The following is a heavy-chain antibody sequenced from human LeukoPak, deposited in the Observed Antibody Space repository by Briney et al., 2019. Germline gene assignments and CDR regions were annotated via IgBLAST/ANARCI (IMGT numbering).Heavy chain of an antibody. Sequence: SETLSLTCTVSGGSISSGGYYWSWIRQHPGKGLEWIGYIYYSGSTYYNPSLKSRVTISVDTSKNQFSLKLSSVTAADTAVYYCAREEDTAMVTTHGAGGDYWGQGTLVTVSS. CDR3: AREEDTAMVTTHGAGGDY. CDR2: IYYSGST. D-gene: IGHD5-18*01. CDR1: GGSISSGGYY. V-gene: IGHV4-31*03. J-gene: IGHJ4*02.